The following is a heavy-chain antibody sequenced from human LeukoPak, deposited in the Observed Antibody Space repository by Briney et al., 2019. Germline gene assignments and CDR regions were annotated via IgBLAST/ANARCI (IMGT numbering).Heavy chain of an antibody. J-gene: IGHJ4*02. CDR2: INPNSGGT. CDR1: GYTFTGYY. CDR3: ARDRGYPYYFDY. D-gene: IGHD5-12*01. V-gene: IGHV1-2*02. Sequence: ASVKVSCKASGYTFTGYYMHWVRQAPGQGLEWMGWINPNSGGTNYAQKFQARVTMTRDTSISTAYMELSRLRSDDTAVYYCARDRGYPYYFDYWGQGTLVTVSS.